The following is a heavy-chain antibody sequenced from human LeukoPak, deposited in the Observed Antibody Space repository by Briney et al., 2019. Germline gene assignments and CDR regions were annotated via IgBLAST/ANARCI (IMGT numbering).Heavy chain of an antibody. D-gene: IGHD1-1*01. CDR1: GYTSTSYY. CDR3: AKITTVRSYGMDV. Sequence: ASVKVSCKASGYTSTSYYMHWVRQAPGQGLEWMGIINPSGGSTSYAQKFQGRVTMTRDTSTCTVYMELSSLRSEDTAVYYCAKITTVRSYGMDVWGQGTTVTVSS. J-gene: IGHJ6*02. CDR2: INPSGGST. V-gene: IGHV1-46*01.